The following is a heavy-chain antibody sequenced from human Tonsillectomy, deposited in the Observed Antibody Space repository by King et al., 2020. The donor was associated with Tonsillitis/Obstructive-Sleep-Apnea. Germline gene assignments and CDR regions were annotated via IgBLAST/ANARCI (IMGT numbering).Heavy chain of an antibody. CDR1: GDILTYRY. Sequence: QLVQSGAEVKKTGSSLNVSCKASGDILTYRYLHWVRQAPGQAPEWMGWITPYNGNTHYAQKFQDRVTFTRDSSLKTAFMELSSLRSEDTGLYYCARSPLAVSGTYMAVWGTGTAVIVSS. V-gene: IGHV1-45*02. D-gene: IGHD3-10*01. CDR3: ARSPLAVSGTYMAV. J-gene: IGHJ6*03. CDR2: ITPYNGNT.